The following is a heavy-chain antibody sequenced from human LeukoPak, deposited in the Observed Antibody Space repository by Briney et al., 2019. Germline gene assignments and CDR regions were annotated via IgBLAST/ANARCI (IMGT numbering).Heavy chain of an antibody. CDR3: ARLYSYAYTFDY. CDR1: GGSISSSSYY. D-gene: IGHD5-18*01. V-gene: IGHV4-39*07. Sequence: SETLSLTCTVSGGSISSSSYYWGWIRQPPGKGLEWIGSIYYSGSTSYNPSLKSRVTISVDTSKNHFSLKLNSVTAADTAVYYCARLYSYAYTFDYWGQGTLVTVSS. CDR2: IYYSGST. J-gene: IGHJ4*02.